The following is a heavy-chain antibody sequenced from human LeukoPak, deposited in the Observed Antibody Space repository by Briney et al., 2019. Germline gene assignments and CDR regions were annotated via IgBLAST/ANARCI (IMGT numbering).Heavy chain of an antibody. CDR2: ISHDGSNK. CDR1: GFTFSTYG. CDR3: ARVPFANSGWYLPLDY. J-gene: IGHJ4*02. Sequence: PGGSLRLSCAASGFTFSTYGMHWVRQAPGKGLEWVAFISHDGSNKDFADSVKGRITISRDNSKNTLYLQMNSLRSEDTAVYYCARVPFANSGWYLPLDYWGQGTLVTVSS. V-gene: IGHV3-30*03. D-gene: IGHD6-19*01.